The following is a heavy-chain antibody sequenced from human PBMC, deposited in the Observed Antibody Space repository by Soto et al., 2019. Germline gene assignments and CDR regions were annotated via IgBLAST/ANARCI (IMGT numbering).Heavy chain of an antibody. Sequence: ASVKVSCKASGYTFTSYGIDWVRQATGQGLEWMGWMNPNSGNTGYAQKFQGRVTMTRNTSISTAYMELSSLRSEDTAVYYCARRVSGDRYYYYYYMDVWGKGTTVTVSS. D-gene: IGHD2-21*02. CDR3: ARRVSGDRYYYYYYMDV. CDR2: MNPNSGNT. CDR1: GYTFTSYG. J-gene: IGHJ6*03. V-gene: IGHV1-8*01.